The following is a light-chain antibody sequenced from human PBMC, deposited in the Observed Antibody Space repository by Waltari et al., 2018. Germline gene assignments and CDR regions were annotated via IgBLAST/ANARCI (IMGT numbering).Light chain of an antibody. CDR2: GAS. V-gene: IGKV3-20*01. Sequence: EIVFTQSPGTLSWSPGERATLSCRTSQISTSYSLAWYQQKPGQAPRLLIYGASSRATGIPDRFSGSGSGTDFTLTISRLEPEDFAVYYCQQDGGSPPLTFGGGTKVEIK. J-gene: IGKJ4*01. CDR1: QISTSYS. CDR3: QQDGGSPPLT.